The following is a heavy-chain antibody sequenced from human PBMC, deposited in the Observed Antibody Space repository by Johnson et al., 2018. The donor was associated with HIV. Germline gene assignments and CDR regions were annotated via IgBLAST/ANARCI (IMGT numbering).Heavy chain of an antibody. V-gene: IGHV3-30*18. CDR1: GLTFSRYG. Sequence: VQLVESGGGVVQPGGSLRLSCVASGLTFSRYGMQWVRQAPGKGLECVAVISSDGSNEYYADSVKGRFTLSRDNPKNTLYLQMNSLRAEDTAVYYCAKSIVVVIAGNNDDAFDIWGQGTMVTVSS. J-gene: IGHJ3*02. D-gene: IGHD2-21*01. CDR3: AKSIVVVIAGNNDDAFDI. CDR2: ISSDGSNE.